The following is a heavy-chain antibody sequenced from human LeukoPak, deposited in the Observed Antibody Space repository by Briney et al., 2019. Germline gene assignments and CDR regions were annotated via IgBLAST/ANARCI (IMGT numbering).Heavy chain of an antibody. CDR1: AFPFNTYG. D-gene: IGHD1-26*01. J-gene: IGHJ3*02. Sequence: GGSLRPSCAPSAFPFNTYGMHWVRQAPGEGVGGGTLIQSAASYTFYADSGKGRFTSSRDNSKNTLYLQMNSLRAEDTSIYYSARESASGNYFAFDIWGQGTLVTVSS. CDR2: IQSAASYT. CDR3: ARESASGNYFAFDI. V-gene: IGHV3-30*02.